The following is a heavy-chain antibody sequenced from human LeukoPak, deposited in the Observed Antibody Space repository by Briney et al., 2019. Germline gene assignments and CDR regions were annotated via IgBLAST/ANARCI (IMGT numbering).Heavy chain of an antibody. CDR3: ARTGTGNYFDY. V-gene: IGHV4-38-2*01. D-gene: IGHD1-14*01. J-gene: IGHJ4*02. CDR2: IYQSGST. CDR1: GYSISSGYY. Sequence: SETLSLTCAVSGYSISSGYYWGWIRQPPGKGLEWIGTIYQSGSTYYNPSLKSRVTISVDTSEYQLSLKLTSVTAADTAVYYCARTGTGNYFDYWGQGTLVTVSS.